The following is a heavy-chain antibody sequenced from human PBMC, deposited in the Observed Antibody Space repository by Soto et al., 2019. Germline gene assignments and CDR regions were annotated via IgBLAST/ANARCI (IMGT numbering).Heavy chain of an antibody. Sequence: SETLSLTCTVSGGSISSGGYYWSWIRQHPGKGLEWIGYIYYSGSTYYNPSLKSRVTISVDTSKNQFSLKLSSVTAADTAVYYCARIPLPPYYYYYYMDVWGNGTTVTVSS. CDR2: IYYSGST. CDR1: GGSISSGGYY. V-gene: IGHV4-31*03. CDR3: ARIPLPPYYYYYYMDV. J-gene: IGHJ6*03.